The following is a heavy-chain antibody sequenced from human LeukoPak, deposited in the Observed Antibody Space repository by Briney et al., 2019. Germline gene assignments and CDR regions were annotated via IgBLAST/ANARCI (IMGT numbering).Heavy chain of an antibody. CDR2: IKSKTDGGTT. CDR3: TTPSLVGATSADAFDI. J-gene: IGHJ3*02. D-gene: IGHD1-26*01. Sequence: GGSLRLSCAASGFTFSNAWMSWVRQAPGKGLEWVGRIKSKTDGGTTDYAAPVKGRFTISRDDSKNTLYLQMNSLKTEDTAVHYCTTPSLVGATSADAFDIWGQGTMVTVSS. CDR1: GFTFSNAW. V-gene: IGHV3-15*01.